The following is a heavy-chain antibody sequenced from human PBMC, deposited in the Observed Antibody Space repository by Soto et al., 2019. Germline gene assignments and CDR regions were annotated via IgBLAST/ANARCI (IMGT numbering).Heavy chain of an antibody. CDR2: IRSKANSYAT. CDR1: GFTFSGSA. Sequence: EVQLVESGGGLVQPGGSLKLSCAASGFTFSGSAMHWVRQASGKGLEWVGRIRSKANSYATAYAASVKGRFTISRDDSEITAYVRMNSRDAEDKAVYYCTRGMDVGGEGTTVAVSS. V-gene: IGHV3-73*01. J-gene: IGHJ6*04. CDR3: TRGMDV.